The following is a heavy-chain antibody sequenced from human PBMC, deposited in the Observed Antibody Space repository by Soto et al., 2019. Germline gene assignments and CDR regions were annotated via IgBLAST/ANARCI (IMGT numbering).Heavy chain of an antibody. CDR1: GGSFSGYY. D-gene: IGHD2-15*01. CDR2: INHSGST. V-gene: IGHV4-34*01. Sequence: QVQLQQWGAGLLKPSETLSLTCAVYGGSFSGYYWSWIRQPPGKGLEWIGEINHSGSTNYNPSLKSRVNISVDTSKNQFSLKLSSVTAADTAVYYCARALGYCSGGSCYSFGARFDPWGQGTLVTVSS. J-gene: IGHJ5*02. CDR3: ARALGYCSGGSCYSFGARFDP.